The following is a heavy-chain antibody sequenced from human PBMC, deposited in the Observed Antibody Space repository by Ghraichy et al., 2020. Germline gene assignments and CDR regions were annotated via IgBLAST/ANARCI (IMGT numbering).Heavy chain of an antibody. J-gene: IGHJ4*02. CDR2: ISSSSNSI. CDR3: ARGTGAYSGYEHDY. Sequence: GGSLRLSCAASGFTFSSYEMNWVRQAPGKGLEWVSYISSSSNSIYYADSVKGRFTISRDNAKSSLYLQINSLRAEDTAVYYCARGTGAYSGYEHDYWGQGTLVTVSS. D-gene: IGHD5-12*01. CDR1: GFTFSSYE. V-gene: IGHV3-48*03.